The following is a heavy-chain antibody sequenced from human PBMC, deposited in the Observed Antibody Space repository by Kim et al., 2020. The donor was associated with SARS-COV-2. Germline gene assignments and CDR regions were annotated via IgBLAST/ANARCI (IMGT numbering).Heavy chain of an antibody. Sequence: GGSLRLSCAASGFTFSSYGMHWVRQAPGKGLEWVAVIWYDGSNKYHADSVKGRFTISRDNSKNTLYLQMNGLRAEDTAVYYCAKDPRGYSSRWPLYYFDYWGQGTLVTVSS. CDR2: IWYDGSNK. CDR3: AKDPRGYSSRWPLYYFDY. CDR1: GFTFSSYG. J-gene: IGHJ4*02. D-gene: IGHD6-13*01. V-gene: IGHV3-33*06.